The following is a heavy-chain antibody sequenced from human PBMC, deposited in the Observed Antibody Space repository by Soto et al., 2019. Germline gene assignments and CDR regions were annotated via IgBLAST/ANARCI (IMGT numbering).Heavy chain of an antibody. D-gene: IGHD3-10*01. J-gene: IGHJ4*02. CDR2: ISYDGSNK. CDR1: GFTFSSYG. V-gene: IGHV3-30*18. CDR3: AKDHGLTMVRGAIVFEYYFDY. Sequence: PGGSLRLSCAASGFTFSSYGMHWVRQAPGKGLEWVAVISYDGSNKYYADSVKGRFTISRDNSKNTLYLQMNSLRAEDTAVYYCAKDHGLTMVRGAIVFEYYFDYWGQGTLVTVSS.